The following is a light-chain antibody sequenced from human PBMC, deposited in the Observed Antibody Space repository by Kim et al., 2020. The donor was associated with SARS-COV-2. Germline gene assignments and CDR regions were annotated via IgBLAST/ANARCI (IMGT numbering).Light chain of an antibody. CDR2: LGS. V-gene: IGKV2-28*01. CDR1: QSLLHSNGYNY. J-gene: IGKJ2*01. CDR3: MQALQTQYT. Sequence: EPASISCRSSQSLLHSNGYNYLDWYLQKPGQSPQLLIYLGSNRASGVPDRFSGSGSGTDFTLKISRVEAEDVGVYYCMQALQTQYTFGQGTKLEI.